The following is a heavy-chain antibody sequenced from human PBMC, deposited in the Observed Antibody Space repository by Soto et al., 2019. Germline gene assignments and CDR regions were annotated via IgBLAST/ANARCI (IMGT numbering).Heavy chain of an antibody. J-gene: IGHJ4*02. CDR3: ATDILDY. CDR2: INQHGTEK. CDR1: GFNFSNYW. Sequence: EVHLVESGGDLVPPGGSLRLSCVASGFNFSNYWMTWARQAPGKGLEWVANINQHGTEKFYVDSVEGRFSISRDNAYHSVYLQMNSLRAEDTAIYYCATDILDYWGQGTLVTVSS. V-gene: IGHV3-7*05.